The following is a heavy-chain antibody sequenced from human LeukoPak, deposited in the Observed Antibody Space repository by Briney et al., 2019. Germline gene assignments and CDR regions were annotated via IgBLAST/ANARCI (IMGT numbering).Heavy chain of an antibody. J-gene: IGHJ3*02. CDR3: ARDSAKMATSFFDAFDI. V-gene: IGHV1-69*13. CDR2: IIPIFGTA. D-gene: IGHD5-24*01. CDR1: GGTFSSYA. Sequence: SVKVSFKASGGTFSSYAISWVRQAPGQGLEWMGGIIPIFGTANYAQKFQGRVTITADESTSTAYMELSSLRSEDTAVYYCARDSAKMATSFFDAFDIWGQGTMVTVSS.